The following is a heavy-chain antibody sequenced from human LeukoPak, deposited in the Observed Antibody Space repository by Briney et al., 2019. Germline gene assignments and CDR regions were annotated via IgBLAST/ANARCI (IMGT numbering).Heavy chain of an antibody. J-gene: IGHJ4*02. CDR2: ISNDGGTE. D-gene: IGHD1-26*01. V-gene: IGHV3-30*18. CDR1: GFTFRSYG. Sequence: GGSLRLSCAASGFTFRSYGMHWVRQAPGKGLEWVAVISNDGGTEYYADSVKGRFTTSRDNSKNTLSLQMNSLRAEDTAVYYCTKEAASGSPYSFDYWGQGTLVTVSS. CDR3: TKEAASGSPYSFDY.